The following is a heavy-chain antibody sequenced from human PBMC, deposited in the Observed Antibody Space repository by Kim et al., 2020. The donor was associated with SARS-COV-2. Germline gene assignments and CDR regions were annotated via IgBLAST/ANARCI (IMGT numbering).Heavy chain of an antibody. J-gene: IGHJ6*02. Sequence: SLRLSCTASGFTFGDYAMSWFRQAPGKGLEWVGFIRSKAYGGTTEYAASVKGRFTISRDDSKSIAYLQMNSLKTEDTAVYYCTRDSSGSYRYYGMDVWGQGTTVTVSS. CDR3: TRDSSGSYRYYGMDV. CDR2: IRSKAYGGTT. V-gene: IGHV3-49*03. D-gene: IGHD1-26*01. CDR1: GFTFGDYA.